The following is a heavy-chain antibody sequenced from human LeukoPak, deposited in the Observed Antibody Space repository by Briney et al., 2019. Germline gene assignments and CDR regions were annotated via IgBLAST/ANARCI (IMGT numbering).Heavy chain of an antibody. CDR2: IYSGGST. Sequence: PGGSLRLSCAASGFTVSSNYMSWVRQAPGKGLEWVSVIYSGGSTYYADSVKGRFTISRDNSKNTLYLQMNSLRAEDTAVYYCARSVGGMAAAGPLDYWGQGTLVTVSS. D-gene: IGHD6-13*01. V-gene: IGHV3-53*05. CDR3: ARSVGGMAAAGPLDY. J-gene: IGHJ4*02. CDR1: GFTVSSNY.